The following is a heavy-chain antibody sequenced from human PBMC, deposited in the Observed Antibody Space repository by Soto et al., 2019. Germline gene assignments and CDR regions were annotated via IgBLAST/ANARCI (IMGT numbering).Heavy chain of an antibody. D-gene: IGHD3-16*02. CDR1: GFTFSSYW. V-gene: IGHV3-74*01. CDR3: ARSCSRGLITFGGVIVPDAFDT. J-gene: IGHJ3*02. Sequence: EVQLVESGGGLVQPGGSLRLSCAASGFTFSSYWMHWVRQAPGKGLVWVSRINSDGSSTSYADSVKGRFTISRDNAKKSLYLQMNSLRAQGTAVYYCARSCSRGLITFGGVIVPDAFDTWGQGTMVTV. CDR2: INSDGSST.